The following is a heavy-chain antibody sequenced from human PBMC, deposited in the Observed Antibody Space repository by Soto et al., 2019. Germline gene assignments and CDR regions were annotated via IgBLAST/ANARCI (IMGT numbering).Heavy chain of an antibody. D-gene: IGHD6-13*01. Sequence: QVQLQESGPGLVKPSETLSLTCTVSGGSISSYYWSWIRQPAGKGLEWIGRIYTSGSTNYNPSLKSRVTMSVDTSKNQFSLKLSSVTAADTAVYYCARDRIAAAGTAIYYYYGMDVWGQGTTVTVSS. CDR2: IYTSGST. V-gene: IGHV4-4*07. J-gene: IGHJ6*02. CDR3: ARDRIAAAGTAIYYYYGMDV. CDR1: GGSISSYY.